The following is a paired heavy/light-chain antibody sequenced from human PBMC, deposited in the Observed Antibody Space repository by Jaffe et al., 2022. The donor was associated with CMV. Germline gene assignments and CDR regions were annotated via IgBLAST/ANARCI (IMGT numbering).Heavy chain of an antibody. V-gene: IGHV1-69*01. CDR2: IIPIFGTA. CDR3: ARLHYYETSGSNGDDYDMDV. Sequence: QVQLVQSGAEVKKPGSSVKVSCKASGGAFSSYAINWVRQAPGQGLEWMGGIIPIFGTAKYAQRFQGRVTITADESTSTAYMELNSLRSVDTAVYYCARLHYYETSGSNGDDYDMDVWGQGTTVTVSS. J-gene: IGHJ6*02. D-gene: IGHD3-22*01. CDR1: GGAFSSYA.
Light chain of an antibody. CDR3: ETWDSNIVV. CDR1: SGHSSYI. CDR2: LEGSGRS. Sequence: QPVLTQSSSASASLGSSVRLTCTLSSGHSSYIIAWHQQQPGKAPRYLMKLEGSGRSNKGSGVPNRFSGSSSGADRYLTISNLQSEDEADYYCETWDSNIVVFGGGTKLTVL. V-gene: IGLV4-60*03. J-gene: IGLJ2*01.